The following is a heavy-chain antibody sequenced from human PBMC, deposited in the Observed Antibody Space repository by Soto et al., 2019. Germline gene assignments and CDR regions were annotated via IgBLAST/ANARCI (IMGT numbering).Heavy chain of an antibody. CDR2: IDPSDSYT. CDR3: ARQRITMVRGVIYYYYYGMDV. Sequence: GESLKISCKGSGYSFTSYWISWVRQMPGKGLEWMGRIDPSDSYTNYSPSFQGHVTISADKSISTAYLQWSSLKASDTAMYYCARQRITMVRGVIYYYYYGMDVWGQGTTVTVSS. D-gene: IGHD3-10*01. CDR1: GYSFTSYW. J-gene: IGHJ6*02. V-gene: IGHV5-10-1*01.